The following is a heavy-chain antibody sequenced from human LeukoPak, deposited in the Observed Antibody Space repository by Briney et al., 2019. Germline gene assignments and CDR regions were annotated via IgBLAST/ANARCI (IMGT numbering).Heavy chain of an antibody. J-gene: IGHJ4*02. V-gene: IGHV1-2*04. D-gene: IGHD3-22*01. Sequence: ASVTVSCTASGYTFTGYYMHWVRQAPGQGLEWMGWINPNSGGTNYAQKFQGWVTMTRDTSISTAYMELSRLRSDDTAVYYCARERDYDSSGLDYWGQGTLVTVSS. CDR1: GYTFTGYY. CDR2: INPNSGGT. CDR3: ARERDYDSSGLDY.